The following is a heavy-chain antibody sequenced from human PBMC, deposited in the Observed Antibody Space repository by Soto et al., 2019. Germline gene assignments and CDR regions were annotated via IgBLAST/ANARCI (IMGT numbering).Heavy chain of an antibody. CDR3: AKQDDRGALEI. CDR2: IYPGDSDT. V-gene: IGHV5-51*01. D-gene: IGHD3-22*01. J-gene: IGHJ3*02. Sequence: GESLKISCKISGKSFTSFWVVWVRQMPGRGLEWMGNIYPGDSDTRYTPPFQGQVTISADKSTNTAYLQWHSLQDSDTALYYCAKQDDRGALEIWGKGTKVTVSS. CDR1: GKSFTSFW.